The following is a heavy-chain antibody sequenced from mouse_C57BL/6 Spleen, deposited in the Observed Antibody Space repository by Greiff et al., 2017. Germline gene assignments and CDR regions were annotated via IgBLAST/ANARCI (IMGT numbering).Heavy chain of an antibody. V-gene: IGHV1-69*01. CDR2: IDPSDSYT. CDR3: ARFPTTWGYFDV. J-gene: IGHJ1*03. Sequence: QVQLQQPGAELVMPGASVKLSCKASGYTFTSYWMHWVKQRPGQGLEWIGEIDPSDSYTNYNQKFKGKSTLTVDKSSSTAYMQLSSLTSEDSAVYYCARFPTTWGYFDVWGTGTTVTVSS. D-gene: IGHD1-1*01. CDR1: GYTFTSYW.